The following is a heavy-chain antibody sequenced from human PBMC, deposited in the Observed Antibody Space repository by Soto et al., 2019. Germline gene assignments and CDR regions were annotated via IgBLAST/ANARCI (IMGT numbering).Heavy chain of an antibody. CDR1: GFTFSSYG. D-gene: IGHD3-22*01. V-gene: IGHV3-33*01. CDR2: IWYDGSNK. CDR3: ARDWYYYDSSGYSNWFDP. J-gene: IGHJ5*02. Sequence: GGSLRLSCAASGFTFSSYGMHWVRQAPGKGLEWEAVIWYDGSNKYYADSVKGRFTISRDNSKNTLYLQMNSLRAEDTAVYYCARDWYYYDSSGYSNWFDPWGQGTLVTVSS.